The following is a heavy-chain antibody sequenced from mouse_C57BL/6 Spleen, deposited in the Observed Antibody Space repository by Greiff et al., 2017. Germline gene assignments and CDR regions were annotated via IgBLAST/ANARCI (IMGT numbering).Heavy chain of an antibody. Sequence: EVQRVESGGDLVKPGGSLKLSCAASGFTFSSYGMSWVRQTPDKRLEWVATISSGGSYTYYPDSVKGRFTISRDNAKNTLYLQMSSLKSEDTAMYYCARRLGDYAMDYWGQGTSVTVSS. CDR3: ARRLGDYAMDY. CDR1: GFTFSSYG. D-gene: IGHD4-1*01. CDR2: ISSGGSYT. V-gene: IGHV5-6*01. J-gene: IGHJ4*01.